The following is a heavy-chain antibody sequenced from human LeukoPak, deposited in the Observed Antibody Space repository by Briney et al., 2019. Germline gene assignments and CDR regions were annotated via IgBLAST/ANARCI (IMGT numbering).Heavy chain of an antibody. V-gene: IGHV4-34*01. D-gene: IGHD3-22*01. CDR1: GGSFSDYY. J-gene: IGHJ6*02. CDR2: INHSGST. CDR3: ARLDYYDYSDYEGLDV. Sequence: SETLSLTCAVSGGSFSDYYWSWIRQPPGKGLEWIGNINHSGSTNYNPSLKSRVTISVDTSKNQFSLKLSSVTAADTAVHYCARLDYYDYSDYEGLDVWGQGTTVTVSS.